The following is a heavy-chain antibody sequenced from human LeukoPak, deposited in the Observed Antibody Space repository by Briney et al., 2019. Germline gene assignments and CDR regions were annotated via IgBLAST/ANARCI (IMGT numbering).Heavy chain of an antibody. V-gene: IGHV3-23*01. D-gene: IGHD3-10*01. J-gene: IGHJ6*02. CDR3: ASTGGYGSGTYDYYYFGMDV. Sequence: GGSLRLSCAASGFSFSSYAMSWVRLAPGKELEWVSGITGGGGSTYDADSVKGRFTISRDNAKNSLYLQMNSLRAEDTAVYYCASTGGYGSGTYDYYYFGMDVWGQGTTVTVSS. CDR2: ITGGGGST. CDR1: GFSFSSYA.